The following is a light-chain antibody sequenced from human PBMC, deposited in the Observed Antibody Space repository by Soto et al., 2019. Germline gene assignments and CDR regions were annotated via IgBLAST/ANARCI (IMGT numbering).Light chain of an antibody. CDR1: QHISDY. Sequence: TRVTQSTSSLSASAGDRVAITCQASQHISDYLNLYQQKPEKAPKLLIYAASRLQSGVPSRFSGSGSETDFTLTISSLQPEDFATDSYQQTYSTTWPFGQGTKVDIK. V-gene: IGKV1-39*01. CDR2: AAS. J-gene: IGKJ1*01. CDR3: QQTYSTTWP.